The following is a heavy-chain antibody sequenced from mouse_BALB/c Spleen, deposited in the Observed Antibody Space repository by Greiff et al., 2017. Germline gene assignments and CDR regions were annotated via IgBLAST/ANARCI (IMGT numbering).Heavy chain of an antibody. V-gene: IGHV1-85*01. J-gene: IGHJ1*01. CDR1: GYTFSSFD. CDR3: ARVITTGDWYFDV. Sequence: QVQLQQSVAELVMPGASVKLSCKSSGYTFSSFDIIWVRQWPEQGLVWIGWIFPGDVITKYNEKFKGKATLTTDKSSSTAYMQLSRLTSEDSAVYFCARVITTGDWYFDVWGAGTAV. D-gene: IGHD2-4*01. CDR2: IFPGDVIT.